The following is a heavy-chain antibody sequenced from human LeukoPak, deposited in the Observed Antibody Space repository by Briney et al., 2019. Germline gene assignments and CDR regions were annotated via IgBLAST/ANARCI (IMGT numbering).Heavy chain of an antibody. CDR1: GYTFTGYY. V-gene: IGHV1-18*04. J-gene: IGHJ6*03. CDR3: ARFSSGARDYYYYYMDV. Sequence: ASVKVSCKASGYTFTGYYMHWVRQAPGQGLEWMGWISAYNGNTNYAQKLQGRVTMTTDTSTSTAYMELRSLRSDDTAVYYCARFSSGARDYYYYYMDVWGKGTTVTVSS. CDR2: ISAYNGNT.